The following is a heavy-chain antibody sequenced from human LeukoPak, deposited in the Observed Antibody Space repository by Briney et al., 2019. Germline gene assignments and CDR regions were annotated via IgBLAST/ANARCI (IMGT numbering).Heavy chain of an antibody. CDR1: GITFSSYG. J-gene: IGHJ5*01. V-gene: IGHV3-30*18. CDR3: AKNRVPTAITPDS. CDR2: IAYDGKKE. D-gene: IGHD2-2*02. Sequence: PGGSLRLSCGASGITFSSYGMHWARQAPGKGLEWLAVIAYDGKKEYYTDSVKGRFTISGDNSKNTLYLQMNSLRVEDTAMYYCAKNRVPTAITPDSWGQGTLVTVSS.